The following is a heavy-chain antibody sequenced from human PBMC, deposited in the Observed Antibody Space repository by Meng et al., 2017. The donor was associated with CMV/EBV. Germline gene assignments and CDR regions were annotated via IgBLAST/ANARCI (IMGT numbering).Heavy chain of an antibody. D-gene: IGHD1-26*01. V-gene: IGHV3-23*01. J-gene: IGHJ4*02. Sequence: GESLKISCAASGFTFSSYAMSWVRQAPGKGLEWVSAISGSGGGTYYADSVKGRFTISRDNSKNTLYLQMNSLRAEDTAVYYCAKDRGSWGSGPFDYWGQGTLVTVSS. CDR1: GFTFSSYA. CDR2: ISGSGGGT. CDR3: AKDRGSWGSGPFDY.